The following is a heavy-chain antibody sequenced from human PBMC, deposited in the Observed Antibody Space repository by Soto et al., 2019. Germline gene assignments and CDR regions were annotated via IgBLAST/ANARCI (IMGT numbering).Heavy chain of an antibody. J-gene: IGHJ6*02. V-gene: IGHV4-30-4*01. CDR3: ARDFSGSYYYYYGMDV. Sequence: SETLSLTCTVSGGSISSGDYYWSWIRQPPGKGLEWIGYIYYSVSTYYNPSLKSRVTISVDTSKNQFSLKLSSVTAADTAVYYCARDFSGSYYYYYGMDVWGQGTTVTVSS. D-gene: IGHD1-26*01. CDR2: IYYSVST. CDR1: GGSISSGDYY.